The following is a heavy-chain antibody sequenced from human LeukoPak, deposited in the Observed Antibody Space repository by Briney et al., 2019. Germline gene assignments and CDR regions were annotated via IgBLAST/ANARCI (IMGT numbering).Heavy chain of an antibody. Sequence: SSQTLSLTCTVSGGSISSGGYYWSWIRQPPGKGLEWIGYIYHSGSTYYNPSLKSRVTISVDTSKNQFSLKLSSVTAADTAVYYCASLYCGGDCRNWFDPWGQGTLVTVSS. CDR1: GGSISSGGYY. CDR2: IYHSGST. D-gene: IGHD2-21*01. CDR3: ASLYCGGDCRNWFDP. V-gene: IGHV4-30-2*02. J-gene: IGHJ5*02.